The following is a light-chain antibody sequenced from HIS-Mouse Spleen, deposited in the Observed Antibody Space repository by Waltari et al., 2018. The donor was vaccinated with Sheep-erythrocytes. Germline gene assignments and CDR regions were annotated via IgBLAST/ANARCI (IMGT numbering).Light chain of an antibody. CDR1: QGISSY. J-gene: IGKJ1*01. Sequence: IQLTQSPSFLSASVGDRVTITCRASQGISSYLAWYQQKPGKAPKLLIYAASSLQSGVPSRFSGSGSGTDFTLTISSLQPEDFATYYCLQDYNYPWTFGQGTKVEIK. V-gene: IGKV1-6*01. CDR3: LQDYNYPWT. CDR2: AAS.